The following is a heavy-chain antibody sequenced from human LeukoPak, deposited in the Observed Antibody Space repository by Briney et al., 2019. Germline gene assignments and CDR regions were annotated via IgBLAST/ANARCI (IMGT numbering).Heavy chain of an antibody. CDR3: AKGVEDSGSYYYYYMDV. J-gene: IGHJ6*03. V-gene: IGHV3-23*01. CDR1: GFTFSTYA. D-gene: IGHD3-10*01. Sequence: GGSLRLYCAASGFTFSTYAMSWVRQAPGQGLAWVSPVSGSGVSTYYADSVKGRFTSSRDNSKNTLYLQMNGLRAEDKAVSYCAKGVEDSGSYYYYYMDVWGKGTTVTVSS. CDR2: VSGSGVST.